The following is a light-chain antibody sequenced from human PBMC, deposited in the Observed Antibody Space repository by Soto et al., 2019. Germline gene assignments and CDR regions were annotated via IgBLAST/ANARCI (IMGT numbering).Light chain of an antibody. Sequence: EMVLTQSPGTRSLSAWEIAALAFMASQSVSSSYLAWYQLKPGQAPRLLIYGASSRATGIPDRFSGSGSGTDFTLTISRLDPEDFAVYFCQQYGSSPRTFGQGTKVDIK. CDR3: QQYGSSPRT. CDR1: QSVSSSY. J-gene: IGKJ1*01. CDR2: GAS. V-gene: IGKV3-20*01.